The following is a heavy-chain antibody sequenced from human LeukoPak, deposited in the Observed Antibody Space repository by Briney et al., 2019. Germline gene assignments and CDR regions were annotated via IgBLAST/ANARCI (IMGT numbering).Heavy chain of an antibody. J-gene: IGHJ4*02. Sequence: SVKVSCKASGGTFNNYAFSWVRQAPGQGLEWMGGIIPIFGTANYAQKFQGRVTITTDESTSTAYMELRSLRSDDTAVYYCASSRIAAAGTEPDYWGQGTLVTVSS. D-gene: IGHD6-13*01. V-gene: IGHV1-69*05. CDR3: ASSRIAAAGTEPDY. CDR2: IIPIFGTA. CDR1: GGTFNNYA.